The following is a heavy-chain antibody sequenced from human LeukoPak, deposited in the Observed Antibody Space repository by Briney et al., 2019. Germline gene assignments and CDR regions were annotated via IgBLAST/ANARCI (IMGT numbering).Heavy chain of an antibody. J-gene: IGHJ5*02. V-gene: IGHV3-23*01. CDR1: GFTFSSYD. Sequence: GGSLRLSCAASGFTFSSYDMSWVRQAPGKGLEWVSAISGSGGSTYYADSVKGRFTISRDNSEKKLYLQMNSLRAEDTAVYYCAKDRHAPGRYCSSTSCLPFDPWGQGTLVTVSS. CDR2: ISGSGGST. CDR3: AKDRHAPGRYCSSTSCLPFDP. D-gene: IGHD2-2*01.